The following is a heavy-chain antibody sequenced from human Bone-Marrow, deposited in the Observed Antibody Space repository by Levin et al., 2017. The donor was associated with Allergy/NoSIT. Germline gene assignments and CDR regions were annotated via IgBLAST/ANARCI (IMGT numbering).Heavy chain of an antibody. J-gene: IGHJ4*02. Sequence: WASVKVSCAASGFTFDDYGMSWVRQAPGKGLEWVSGINWKGENAGYADSVKGRFTISRDNAKNSLYLQMDSLRVEDTAFYYCASGGIYYGSAFESWGQGTLVTVSS. CDR1: GFTFDDYG. D-gene: IGHD3-10*01. CDR3: ASGGIYYGSAFES. CDR2: INWKGENA. V-gene: IGHV3-20*04.